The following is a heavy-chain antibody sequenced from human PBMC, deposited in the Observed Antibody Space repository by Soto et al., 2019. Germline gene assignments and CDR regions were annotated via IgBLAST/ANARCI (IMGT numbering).Heavy chain of an antibody. Sequence: QVQLVESGGGVVQPGRSLRLSCAASGFTFSSYAMHWVRQAPGKGLEWVAVISYDGSNKYYADSVKGRFTISRDNSKNTLYLQMNSLRAEDTAVYYCVRDGMGTPGIAAADPDYWGQGTLVTVSS. J-gene: IGHJ4*02. CDR2: ISYDGSNK. V-gene: IGHV3-30-3*01. D-gene: IGHD6-13*01. CDR1: GFTFSSYA. CDR3: VRDGMGTPGIAAADPDY.